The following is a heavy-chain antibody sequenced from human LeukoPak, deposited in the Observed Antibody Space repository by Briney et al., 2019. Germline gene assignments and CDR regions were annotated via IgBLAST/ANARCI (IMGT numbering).Heavy chain of an antibody. D-gene: IGHD3-16*01. Sequence: PGGSLRLSCAASGFSFSGSWMHWVRQAPGKGLVWVSRVNNGGSDTTYADSVKGRFTISRDNAKNTVYLQMNSLRAEDTAVYYCASPRYGIWGQGTLVTVSS. V-gene: IGHV3-74*01. CDR3: ASPRYGI. CDR2: VNNGGSDT. J-gene: IGHJ4*02. CDR1: GFSFSGSW.